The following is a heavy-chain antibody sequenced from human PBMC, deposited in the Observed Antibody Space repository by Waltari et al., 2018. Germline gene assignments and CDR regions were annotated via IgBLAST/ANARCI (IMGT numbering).Heavy chain of an antibody. CDR3: ARDRNMYGDY. J-gene: IGHJ4*02. D-gene: IGHD2-8*01. CDR2: ISSSSSTI. CDR1: GFTFSSYS. V-gene: IGHV3-48*04. Sequence: EVQLVESGGGLVQPGGSLRLSCAASGFTFSSYSMHWVRQAPGKGLEWVSYISSSSSTIYYADSVKGRFTISRDNAKNSLYLQMNSLRAEDTAVYYCARDRNMYGDYWGQGTLVTVSS.